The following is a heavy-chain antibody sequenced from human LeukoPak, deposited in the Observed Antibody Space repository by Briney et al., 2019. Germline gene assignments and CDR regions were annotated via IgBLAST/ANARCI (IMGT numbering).Heavy chain of an antibody. CDR3: VAYYYDSSGSHLRSYYFDY. J-gene: IGHJ4*02. CDR2: INHSGST. CDR1: GGSFSGYY. Sequence: SETLSLTCAVYGGSFSGYYWSWIRQPPGKGLEWIGEINHSGSTNYNPSLKSRVTISVDTSKNQFSLKLSSVTAADTAVYYCVAYYYDSSGSHLRSYYFDYWGQGTLVTVSS. V-gene: IGHV4-34*01. D-gene: IGHD3-22*01.